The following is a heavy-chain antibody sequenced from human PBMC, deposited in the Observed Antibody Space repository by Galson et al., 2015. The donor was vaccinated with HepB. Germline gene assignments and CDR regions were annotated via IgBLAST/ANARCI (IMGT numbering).Heavy chain of an antibody. CDR3: ASGGPSYSFSY. J-gene: IGHJ4*02. D-gene: IGHD1-26*01. V-gene: IGHV3-74*01. CDR1: GPTFSSYW. Sequence: SLRLSCAASGPTFSSYWMHWVRQVPGKGLVWVSRIISDGSSASYADSVQGRFTISRDNAKNTLYLQMNSLRAEDTAVYFCASGGPSYSFSYWGQGTLVTVSS. CDR2: IISDGSSA.